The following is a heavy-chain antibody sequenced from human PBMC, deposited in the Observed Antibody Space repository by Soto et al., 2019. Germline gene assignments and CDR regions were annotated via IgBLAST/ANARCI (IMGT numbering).Heavy chain of an antibody. CDR2: VSGSGGTT. V-gene: IGHV3-23*01. Sequence: GGSLRLSCAASGFTFSSYAMSWVRQAPGKGLEWISAVSGSGGTTYYADSVKGRFPSTRDNSKNTVYLKMNTLRAEDTAVYYCAKSIAAAGYYYYYGMDVWGQGITVTVS. CDR1: GFTFSSYA. J-gene: IGHJ6*02. D-gene: IGHD6-13*01. CDR3: AKSIAAAGYYYYYGMDV.